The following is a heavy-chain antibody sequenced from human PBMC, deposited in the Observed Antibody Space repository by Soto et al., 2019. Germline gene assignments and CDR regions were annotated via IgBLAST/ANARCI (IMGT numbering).Heavy chain of an antibody. V-gene: IGHV4-38-2*01. CDR1: GYSISSGYY. Sequence: PSETLSLTCAVSGYSISSGYYWGWIRQPPGKGLEWIGGIYHSGSTYYNPSLKSRVTISVDTSKNQFSLKLSSVTAADTAVYYCARGEVVPNWFDPWGQGTLVTVSS. J-gene: IGHJ5*02. D-gene: IGHD3-22*01. CDR3: ARGEVVPNWFDP. CDR2: IYHSGST.